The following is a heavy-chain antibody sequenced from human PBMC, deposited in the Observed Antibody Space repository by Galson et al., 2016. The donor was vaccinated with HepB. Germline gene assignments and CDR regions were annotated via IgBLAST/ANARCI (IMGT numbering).Heavy chain of an antibody. CDR2: IYHTGST. V-gene: IGHV4-39*01. CDR3: ASLYVSIGYYPNYFDY. J-gene: IGHJ4*02. CDR1: GDSISSNDYY. Sequence: SETLSLTCTVSGDSISSNDYYWGWIRQPPGKGLEWIGRIYHTGSTSYNPSLKSRVTMSVDASNNQFSLRLSSVTALDTAVYYCASLYVSIGYYPNYFDYWGQGTLVTVSP. D-gene: IGHD3-22*01.